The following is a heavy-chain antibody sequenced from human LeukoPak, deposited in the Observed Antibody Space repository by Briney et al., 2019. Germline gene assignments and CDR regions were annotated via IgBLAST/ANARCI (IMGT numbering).Heavy chain of an antibody. J-gene: IGHJ5*02. D-gene: IGHD3-10*01. CDR3: ARLKDYYGSGSYYNNWFDP. Sequence: PSETLSLTCTVSGGSISSYYWGWIRQPPGKGLEWIGSIYYSGSTYYHPSLKSRVTISVDTSKNQFSLKLSSVTAADTAVYYCARLKDYYGSGSYYNNWFDPWGQGTLVTVSS. CDR1: GGSISSYY. CDR2: IYYSGST. V-gene: IGHV4-39*01.